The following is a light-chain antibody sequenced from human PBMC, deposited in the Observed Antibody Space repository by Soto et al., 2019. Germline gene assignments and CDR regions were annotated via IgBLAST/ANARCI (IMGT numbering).Light chain of an antibody. V-gene: IGKV3-20*01. CDR3: QQYSTSRLT. CDR2: GAS. J-gene: IGKJ4*01. Sequence: EIVLTQSPGTLSLSPGERATLSCRASQSVTSSYLAWYQQKPGQAPRLLISGASSWAPGIPDRFSGSGSGTDFTLTISRLEPEDFAVYYCQQYSTSRLTFGGGTKVEIK. CDR1: QSVTSSY.